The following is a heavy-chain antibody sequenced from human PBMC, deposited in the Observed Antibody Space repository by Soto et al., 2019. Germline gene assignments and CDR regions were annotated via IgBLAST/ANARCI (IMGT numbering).Heavy chain of an antibody. CDR3: TREGHRKPSRYYDFWSGYYETANWFDP. CDR2: IRSKAYGGTT. CDR1: GFTFGDYA. Sequence: GGSLRLSCTASGFTFGDYAMSWFRQAPGKGLEWVGFIRSKAYGGTTEYAASVKGRFTISRDDSKSIAYLQMNSLKTEDTAVYYCTREGHRKPSRYYDFWSGYYETANWFDPWGQGTLVTVSS. V-gene: IGHV3-49*03. J-gene: IGHJ5*02. D-gene: IGHD3-3*01.